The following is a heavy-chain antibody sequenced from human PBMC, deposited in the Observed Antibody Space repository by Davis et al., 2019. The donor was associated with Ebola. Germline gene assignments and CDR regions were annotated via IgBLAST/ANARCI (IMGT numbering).Heavy chain of an antibody. CDR2: ISSSGSTI. CDR1: GFTFSDYY. V-gene: IGHV3-11*04. Sequence: GGSLRLSCAASGFTFSDYYMSWIRQAPGKGLEWVSYISSSGSTIYYADSVKGRFTISRDNAKNSLYLQMNSLRAEDTAVYYCARDPLGYCSGGSCPPFLTKYGMDVWGQGTTVTVSS. D-gene: IGHD2-15*01. CDR3: ARDPLGYCSGGSCPPFLTKYGMDV. J-gene: IGHJ6*02.